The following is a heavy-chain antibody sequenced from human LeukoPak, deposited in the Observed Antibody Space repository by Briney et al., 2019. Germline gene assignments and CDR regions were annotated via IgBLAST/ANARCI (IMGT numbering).Heavy chain of an antibody. CDR2: ISGSGGST. J-gene: IGHJ6*02. V-gene: IGHV3-23*01. Sequence: GGSLRLSCAASGLTFSSYAMSWVRQAPGKRLEWVSSISGSGGSTYYADSVKGRFTISRDNSQNTLYLQMNSLRAEDTAVYYCAKDRSGGGDYYFGMDVWGPGTTVTVSS. CDR3: AKDRSGGGDYYFGMDV. D-gene: IGHD6-19*01. CDR1: GLTFSSYA.